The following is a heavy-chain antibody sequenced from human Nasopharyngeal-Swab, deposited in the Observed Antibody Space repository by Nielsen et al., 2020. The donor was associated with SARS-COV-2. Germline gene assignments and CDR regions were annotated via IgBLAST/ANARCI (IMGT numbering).Heavy chain of an antibody. CDR3: AKVGLRSITGTSPLEY. CDR2: ISGSGGST. J-gene: IGHJ4*02. CDR1: GFTFSSYA. D-gene: IGHD1-20*01. V-gene: IGHV3-23*01. Sequence: GGSLRLSCAASGFTFSSYAMHWVRQAPGKGLEWVSAISGSGGSTYYADSVKGRFTISRDNSKNTLYLQMNSLRAEDTAVYYCAKVGLRSITGTSPLEYWGQGTLVTVSS.